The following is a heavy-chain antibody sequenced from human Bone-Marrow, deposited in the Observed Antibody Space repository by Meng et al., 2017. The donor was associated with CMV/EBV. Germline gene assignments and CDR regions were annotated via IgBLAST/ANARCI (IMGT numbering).Heavy chain of an antibody. D-gene: IGHD2-2*01. J-gene: IGHJ2*01. CDR3: ARDPLVVVVPAATDL. CDR2: IYTSGST. Sequence: SETLSLTCTVSGGSISSSSYYWGWIRQPPGKGLEWIGSIYTSGSTNYNPSLKSRVTMSVDTSKNQFSLKLSSVTAADTAVYYCARDPLVVVVPAATDLWGRGTLVTVSS. V-gene: IGHV4-39*07. CDR1: GGSISSSSYY.